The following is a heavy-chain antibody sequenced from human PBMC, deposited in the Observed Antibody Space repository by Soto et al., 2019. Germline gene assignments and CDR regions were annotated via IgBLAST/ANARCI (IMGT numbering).Heavy chain of an antibody. Sequence: QVQLVESGGGVVQPGRSLRLSCAASGFTFSSYGMHWVRQAPGKGLEWVAVISYDGSNKYYADSVKGRFTISRDNAKNMXSLQMNSMRDEDKAVYYWAKDEEYYYDSSGYYPGGYWGPGTLVPVSS. J-gene: IGHJ4*02. CDR2: ISYDGSNK. V-gene: IGHV3-30*18. CDR1: GFTFSSYG. CDR3: AKDEEYYYDSSGYYPGGY. D-gene: IGHD3-22*01.